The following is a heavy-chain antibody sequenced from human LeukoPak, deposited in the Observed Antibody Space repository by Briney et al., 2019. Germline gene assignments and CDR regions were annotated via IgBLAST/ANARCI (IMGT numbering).Heavy chain of an antibody. V-gene: IGHV4-39*07. Sequence: SETLSLTCTVSGDSISSSTYYWGWIRQPPGKGLEWIGSIYYSGSTYYNPSLKSRVTISVDTSKNQFSLKLSSVTAADTAVYYCARDQKLLRSFDYWGQGTLVTVSS. D-gene: IGHD1-26*01. CDR3: ARDQKLLRSFDY. CDR1: GDSISSSTYY. J-gene: IGHJ4*02. CDR2: IYYSGST.